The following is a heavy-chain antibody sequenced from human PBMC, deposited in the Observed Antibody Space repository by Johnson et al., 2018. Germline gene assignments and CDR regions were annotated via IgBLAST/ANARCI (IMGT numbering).Heavy chain of an antibody. CDR1: GVSISSYY. CDR3: ARGVTPLPHYSHYYMDV. CDR2: IYYSGST. Sequence: QVQLQESGPGLVKPSETLSLTCSVSGVSISSYYWTWIRQPPGKGLEWIGYIYYSGSTNYNPSLKSRVTISVDMSTNQFSLKLSSVTAADTAVSYCARGVTPLPHYSHYYMDVWGKGTTVTVSS. V-gene: IGHV4-59*01. J-gene: IGHJ6*03. D-gene: IGHD5-18*01.